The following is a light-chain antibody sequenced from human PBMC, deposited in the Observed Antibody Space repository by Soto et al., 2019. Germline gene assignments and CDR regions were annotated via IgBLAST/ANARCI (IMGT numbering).Light chain of an antibody. CDR3: SSYTSGSSHYV. Sequence: QSALTQPASVSGSPGQSITISCTGTSSDVGAYYSVSWYQHHPGKAPKLIIYGVTNRPSGVSNRFSGSKSGNTASLTISGRQAEDEADYHCSSYTSGSSHYVFGTGTKVTVL. V-gene: IGLV2-14*01. J-gene: IGLJ1*01. CDR2: GVT. CDR1: SSDVGAYYS.